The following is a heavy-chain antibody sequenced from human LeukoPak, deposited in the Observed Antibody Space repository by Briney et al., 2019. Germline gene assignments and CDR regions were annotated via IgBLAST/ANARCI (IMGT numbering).Heavy chain of an antibody. D-gene: IGHD2-2*01. Sequence: PGGSLRLSCAASGFTFSSYWMSWVRQAPGKGLEWVANIKQDGSEKYYVDSVKGRFTISRDNAKNSLYLQMNSLRAEDTAVYYCAGDHALRVVVPAAMGIIGDYYYYYMDVWGKGTTVTVSS. CDR3: AGDHALRVVVPAAMGIIGDYYYYYMDV. CDR2: IKQDGSEK. CDR1: GFTFSSYW. V-gene: IGHV3-7*01. J-gene: IGHJ6*03.